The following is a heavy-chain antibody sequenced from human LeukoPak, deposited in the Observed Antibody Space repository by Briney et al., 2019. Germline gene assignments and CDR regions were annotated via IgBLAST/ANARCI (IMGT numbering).Heavy chain of an antibody. V-gene: IGHV4-59*01. CDR3: ARDLGVVVPAAIFDP. CDR2: IYYSGST. Sequence: PSETLSLTCTVSGGSISSYYWSWIRQPPGKGLEWIGYIYYSGSTNYNPSLKSRVTISVDTSKNQFSLKLSPVTAADTAVYYCARDLGVVVPAAIFDPWGQGTLVTVSS. CDR1: GGSISSYY. J-gene: IGHJ5*02. D-gene: IGHD2-2*01.